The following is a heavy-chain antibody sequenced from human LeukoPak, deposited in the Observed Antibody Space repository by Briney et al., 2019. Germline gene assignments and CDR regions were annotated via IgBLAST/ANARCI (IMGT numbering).Heavy chain of an antibody. CDR2: IYYSGST. J-gene: IGHJ5*02. Sequence: PSETLSLTCTVSGGSISSYYWNWIRQPPGKGLEWIGYIYYSGSTNYNPSLRSRVTMSVDTSKNQFSLKLSSVTAADTAVYYCARSRTDSGSYYLANWFDPWGQGTLVTVSS. CDR3: ARSRTDSGSYYLANWFDP. V-gene: IGHV4-59*12. D-gene: IGHD1-26*01. CDR1: GGSISSYY.